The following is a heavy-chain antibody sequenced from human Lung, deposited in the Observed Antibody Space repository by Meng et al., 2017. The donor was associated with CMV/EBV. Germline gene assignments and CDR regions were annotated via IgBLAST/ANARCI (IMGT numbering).Heavy chain of an antibody. Sequence: GESLKISCKGSGYSFTSYWIGWVRQMPGKGLEWMGIIYPGDSDTRYSPSFQGQVTISADKSISTAYLQWRSLKASDTAMYYCARELSSSSYYHGMDVWGQGTTVTVSS. V-gene: IGHV5-51*01. CDR3: ARELSSSSYYHGMDV. CDR2: IYPGDSDT. J-gene: IGHJ6*02. CDR1: GYSFTSYW. D-gene: IGHD6-6*01.